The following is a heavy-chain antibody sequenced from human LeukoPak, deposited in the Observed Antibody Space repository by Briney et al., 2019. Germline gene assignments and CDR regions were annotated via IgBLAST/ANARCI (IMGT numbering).Heavy chain of an antibody. V-gene: IGHV7-4-1*02. CDR1: GYTFTSYA. J-gene: IGHJ6*03. CDR3: AREGWIAVAGNNYYYYMDV. CDR2: INTNTGNP. D-gene: IGHD6-19*01. Sequence: ASVKVSCKASGYTFTSYAMNWVRQAPGQGLEWMGWINTNTGNPTYAQGFTGRFVFSLDTSVSTAYLQISSLKAEDTAVYYCAREGWIAVAGNNYYYYMDVWGKGTTVTVSS.